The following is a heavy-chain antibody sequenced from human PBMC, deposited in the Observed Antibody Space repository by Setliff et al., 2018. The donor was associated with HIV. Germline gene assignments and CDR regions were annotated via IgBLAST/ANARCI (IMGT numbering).Heavy chain of an antibody. D-gene: IGHD3-3*01. J-gene: IGHJ4*02. CDR2: IYYSGST. V-gene: IGHV4-59*08. CDR3: AGFSYNFWVYRFDH. CDR1: GGSISSYY. Sequence: SETLSLTCTVSGGSISSYYWSWIRQPPGKGPEWIGYIYYSGSTNYNPSLKSRVTISVDTPKNQFSLKLSSVTAADTAVYYCAGFSYNFWVYRFDHWRQGALVTFSS.